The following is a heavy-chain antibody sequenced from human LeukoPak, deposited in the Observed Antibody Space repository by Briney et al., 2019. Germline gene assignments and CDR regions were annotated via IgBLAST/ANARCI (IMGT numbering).Heavy chain of an antibody. CDR1: GFTFSGSA. Sequence: GGSLKLSCAASGFTFSGSAMHWVRQASGKGLEWVGRIRSKANSYATAYAASVKGRFTISRDDSKNTAYLQMNSLRAEDTAVYYCAKDKWTPLMVRGTAFDIWGQGTMVTVSS. CDR3: AKDKWTPLMVRGTAFDI. J-gene: IGHJ3*02. V-gene: IGHV3-73*01. D-gene: IGHD3-10*01. CDR2: IRSKANSYAT.